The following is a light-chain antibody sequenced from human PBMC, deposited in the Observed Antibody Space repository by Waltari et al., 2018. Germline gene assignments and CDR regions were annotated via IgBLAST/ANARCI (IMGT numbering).Light chain of an antibody. Sequence: DIQMIQIPSTLSASVGDRVTITCRASQSLISWLAWYQQKPGKAPKLLIHKASSLESGGPSRFSGSGSGTEFTLTISSLQAGDLATYYCQQYNGFSTFGQGTKVEMK. V-gene: IGKV1-5*03. CDR2: KAS. CDR1: QSLISW. CDR3: QQYNGFST. J-gene: IGKJ1*01.